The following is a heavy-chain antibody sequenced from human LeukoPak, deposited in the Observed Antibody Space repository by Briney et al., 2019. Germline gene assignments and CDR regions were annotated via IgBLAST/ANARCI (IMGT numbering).Heavy chain of an antibody. CDR2: INHNGST. CDR3: ARGYLAYYDSSGYVPYYFDY. CDR1: GGSFSGYY. D-gene: IGHD3-22*01. Sequence: SETLSLTCAVYGGSFSGYYWSWIRQPPGKGLEWIGEINHNGSTNYNPSLKSRVTISVDTSKNQFSLKLSSVTAADTAVYYCARGYLAYYDSSGYVPYYFDYWGQGTLVTVSS. V-gene: IGHV4-34*01. J-gene: IGHJ4*02.